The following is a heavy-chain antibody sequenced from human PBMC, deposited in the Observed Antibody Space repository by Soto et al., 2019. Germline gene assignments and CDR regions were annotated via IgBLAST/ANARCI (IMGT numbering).Heavy chain of an antibody. CDR1: GFTFSSYA. CDR3: AKREGYYGSGSYSLDY. CDR2: ISGSGGST. D-gene: IGHD3-10*01. Sequence: PGGSLRLSCAASGFTFSSYAMSWVRQAPGKGLEWVSAISGSGGSTYYADSVKGRFTISRDNSKNTLYLQMNSLRAEDTAVYYCAKREGYYGSGSYSLDYWGQGTLVTVSS. V-gene: IGHV3-23*01. J-gene: IGHJ4*02.